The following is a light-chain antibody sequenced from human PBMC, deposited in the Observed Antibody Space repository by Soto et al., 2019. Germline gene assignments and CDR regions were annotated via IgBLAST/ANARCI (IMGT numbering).Light chain of an antibody. CDR3: QKYNSAPRT. CDR2: AAS. Sequence: DIQMTQSPSSLSASLGDRVTITCRASQGIGVYLDWFQQKPGKVPRLLIYAASALQSGVPSRFSGGGSGTDFTLTINSLQPEDVATYYCQKYNSAPRTFGGGTKVEIK. CDR1: QGIGVY. J-gene: IGKJ4*02. V-gene: IGKV1-27*01.